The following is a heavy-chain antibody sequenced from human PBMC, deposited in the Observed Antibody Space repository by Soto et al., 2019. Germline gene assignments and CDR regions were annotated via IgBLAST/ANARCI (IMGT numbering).Heavy chain of an antibody. D-gene: IGHD3-10*01. CDR1: GGSISSGGYS. CDR3: ARGAPVFTQH. V-gene: IGHV4-30-2*01. CDR2: IYHSGST. J-gene: IGHJ1*01. Sequence: SETLSLTCAVSGGSISSGGYSWSWIRQPPGKGLEWIGYIYHSGSTYYNPSLKSRVTISVDRSKNQFSLKLSSVTAADTAVYYCARGAPVFTQHWGQGTLVTVSS.